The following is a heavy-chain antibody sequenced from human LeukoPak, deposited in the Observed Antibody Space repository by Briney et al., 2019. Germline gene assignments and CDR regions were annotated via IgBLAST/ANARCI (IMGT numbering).Heavy chain of an antibody. CDR2: ISAYNGNT. CDR3: ARDGRRGLLWVGGFDGGWFDP. V-gene: IGHV1-18*01. Sequence: ASVKVSCKAYGYTFTNYAISWVRQAPGQGLEWMGWISAYNGNTKYTQKFQGRVTMTRDTSTSTAYMELRSLRSDDTAIYYCARDGRRGLLWVGGFDGGWFDPWGQGTLVTVSS. J-gene: IGHJ5*02. CDR1: GYTFTNYA. D-gene: IGHD3-10*01.